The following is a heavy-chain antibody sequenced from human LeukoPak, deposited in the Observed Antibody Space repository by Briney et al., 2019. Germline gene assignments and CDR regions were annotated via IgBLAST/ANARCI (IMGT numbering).Heavy chain of an antibody. CDR1: GGSISSYH. Sequence: SETLSLTCTVSGGSISSYHWSWIRQPPGKGLEWIGYIYYSGSTNYNPSLKSRVTISVDTSKNQFSLKLSSVTAADTAVYYCARVNIVVVPAAMPINWFDPWGQGTLVTVSS. CDR2: IYYSGST. J-gene: IGHJ5*02. CDR3: ARVNIVVVPAAMPINWFDP. D-gene: IGHD2-2*01. V-gene: IGHV4-59*01.